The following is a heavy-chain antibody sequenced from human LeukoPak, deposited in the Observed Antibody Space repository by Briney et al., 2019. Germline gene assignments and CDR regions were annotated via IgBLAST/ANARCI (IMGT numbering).Heavy chain of an antibody. D-gene: IGHD4-23*01. CDR2: IYYSGTT. V-gene: IGHV4-59*01. CDR3: ARGPGGTLHH. Sequence: SETLSLTCTVSGGSISGYYWNWIRQPPERGLEWIGYIYYSGTTNYNPSLKSRVSISVDMSKNQFSLKLNSVTAVDTAVYYCARGPGGTLHHWGQGTLVTVSS. CDR1: GGSISGYY. J-gene: IGHJ5*02.